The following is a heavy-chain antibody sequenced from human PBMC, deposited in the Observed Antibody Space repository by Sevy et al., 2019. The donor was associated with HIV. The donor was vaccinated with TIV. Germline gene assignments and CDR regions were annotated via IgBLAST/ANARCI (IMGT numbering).Heavy chain of an antibody. CDR2: INPKTGAT. CDR1: GYTFTDSS. V-gene: IGHV1-2*06. J-gene: IGHJ4*02. Sequence: ASVKVSCKASGYTFTDSSLQWVRQAPGQGLEWMGRINPKTGATVYAQKFQGMVTVTSDTSINTAYMEVGGLRSDDTAIYYCARGDLADWGQGTLVTVSS. CDR3: ARGDLAD.